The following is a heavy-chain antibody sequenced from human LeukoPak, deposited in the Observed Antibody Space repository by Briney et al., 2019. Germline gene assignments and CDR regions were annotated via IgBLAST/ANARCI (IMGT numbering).Heavy chain of an antibody. CDR3: AREGPNGLPPRDY. D-gene: IGHD2-8*01. V-gene: IGHV1-2*02. CDR1: GYTFTGYY. J-gene: IGHJ4*02. Sequence: GASVKVSCKASGYTFTGYYMHWVRQAPGQGLGWMGWINPNSGGTNYAQKFQGRVTMTRDTSISTAYMELNRLRSDDTAVYYCAREGPNGLPPRDYWGQGTLVTVSS. CDR2: INPNSGGT.